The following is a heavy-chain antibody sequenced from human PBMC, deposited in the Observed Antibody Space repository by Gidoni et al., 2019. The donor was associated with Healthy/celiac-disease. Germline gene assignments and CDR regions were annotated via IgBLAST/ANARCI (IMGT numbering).Heavy chain of an antibody. V-gene: IGHV3-30*02. CDR3: AKDRPSSGSGQSHFQH. CDR1: GFTFSSYG. Sequence: QVQPVESGGGVVPPGRSLRLSCAASGFTFSSYGMHWVRQAPGKGLEWVAFIRYDGSNKYYADSVKGRFTISRDNSKNTLYLQMNSLRAEDTAVYYCAKDRPSSGSGQSHFQHWGQGTLVTVSS. CDR2: IRYDGSNK. J-gene: IGHJ1*01. D-gene: IGHD1-26*01.